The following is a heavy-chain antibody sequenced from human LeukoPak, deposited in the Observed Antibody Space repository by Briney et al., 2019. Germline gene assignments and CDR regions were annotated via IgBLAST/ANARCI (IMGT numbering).Heavy chain of an antibody. D-gene: IGHD2-15*01. Sequence: GGSLRLSCEASGFLYSNYGMHWVRQAPGKGLEWVAVISYDGSNKYYADSVKGRFTISRDNSKNTLYLQMNSLRAEDTAVYYCASPPFPLVVVAAAFDYWGQGTLVTVSS. CDR1: GFLYSNYG. V-gene: IGHV3-30*03. CDR2: ISYDGSNK. J-gene: IGHJ4*02. CDR3: ASPPFPLVVVAAAFDY.